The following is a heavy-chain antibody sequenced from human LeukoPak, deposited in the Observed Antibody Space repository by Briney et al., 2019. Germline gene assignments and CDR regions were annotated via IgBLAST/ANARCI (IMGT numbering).Heavy chain of an antibody. J-gene: IGHJ6*02. CDR2: IYYSGTT. CDR1: GGSISNYY. Sequence: PSETLSLTCTVSGGSISNYYCSWIRQPPGRGLEWIGNIYYSGTTNYNPSLESRVTISVDTSKNQFSLKLSSVTAADTAVYYCARYSSGWPGAMDVWGQGTTVTVSS. CDR3: ARYSSGWPGAMDV. D-gene: IGHD6-19*01. V-gene: IGHV4-59*12.